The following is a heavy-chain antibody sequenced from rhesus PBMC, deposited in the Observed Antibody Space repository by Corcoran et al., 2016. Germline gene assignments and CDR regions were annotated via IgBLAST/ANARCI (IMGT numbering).Heavy chain of an antibody. V-gene: IGHV4-73*01. D-gene: IGHD4-23*01. Sequence: QVRLQQWGEGLVKPSETLSPTCAVYGSSISGYYWSWIRQPPGKGLEWIGNIDGIRSSTNNNPTHKNRGTISKNTSKHQFSLKLSSVTAADTAVYYWASAYSKLIVRFDVWGPGVLVTVSS. CDR1: GSSISGYY. J-gene: IGHJ5-1*01. CDR3: ASAYSKLIVRFDV. CDR2: IDGIRSST.